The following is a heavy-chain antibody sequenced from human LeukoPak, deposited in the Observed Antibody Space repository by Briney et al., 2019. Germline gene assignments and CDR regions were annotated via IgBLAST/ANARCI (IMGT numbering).Heavy chain of an antibody. CDR3: ARATDFDI. CDR2: INPSGGNT. CDR1: GYTFTSYY. V-gene: IGHV1-46*01. Sequence: ASVKVSCKASGYTFTSYYMHWVRQAPGQGLEWMGIINPSGGNTGYAQKFQGRVTMTRNTSISTAYMELSSLRSEDTAVYYCARATDFDIWGQGTMVTVSS. J-gene: IGHJ3*02.